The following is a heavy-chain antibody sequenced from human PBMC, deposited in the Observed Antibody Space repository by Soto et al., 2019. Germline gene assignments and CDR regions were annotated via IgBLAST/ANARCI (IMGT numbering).Heavy chain of an antibody. D-gene: IGHD2-2*01. Sequence: SGQVSFKASCYTFTNYGVTWVRQAPGQGLEWMGWISAYTDNPNYAQKFQGRVTMTIDTSTTTAYMDLRSLTSDDTAVYYCARVIPGAEAWFGPWGQGTLVTVSS. CDR1: CYTFTNYG. V-gene: IGHV1-18*01. CDR3: ARVIPGAEAWFGP. CDR2: ISAYTDNP. J-gene: IGHJ5*02.